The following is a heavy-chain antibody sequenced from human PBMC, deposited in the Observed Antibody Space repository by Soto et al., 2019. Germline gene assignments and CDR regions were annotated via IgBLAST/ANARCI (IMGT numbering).Heavy chain of an antibody. CDR2: IYYSGST. D-gene: IGHD6-19*01. CDR3: ASGYSSGVLALEYFQH. V-gene: IGHV4-59*01. Sequence: SETLSLTCTVSGGSISSYYWSWIRQPPGKGLEWIGYIYYSGSTNYNPSLKSRVTISVDTSKNQFSLKLSSVTAADTAVYYCASGYSSGVLALEYFQHWGQGTLVTVSS. CDR1: GGSISSYY. J-gene: IGHJ1*01.